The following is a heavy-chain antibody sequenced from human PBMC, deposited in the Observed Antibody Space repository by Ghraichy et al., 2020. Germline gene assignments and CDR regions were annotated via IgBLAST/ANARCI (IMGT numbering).Heavy chain of an antibody. CDR1: GFTFSSYS. CDR3: ARVSSSSTYIDY. V-gene: IGHV3-21*01. Sequence: GESLNISCAASGFTFSSYSMNWVRQAPGKGLEWVSSISSSSSYIYYADSVKGRFTISRDNAKNSLYLQMNSLRAEDTAVYYCARVSSSSTYIDYWGQGTLVTVSS. J-gene: IGHJ4*02. D-gene: IGHD6-13*01. CDR2: ISSSSSYI.